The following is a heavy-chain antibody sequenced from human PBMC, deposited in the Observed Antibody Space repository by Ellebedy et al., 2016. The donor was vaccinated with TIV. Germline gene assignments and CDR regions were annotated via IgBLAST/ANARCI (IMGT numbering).Heavy chain of an antibody. CDR3: ARVLSHCSSTSCYYIWFDP. J-gene: IGHJ5*02. CDR1: GGSISSVGYY. V-gene: IGHV4-31*03. D-gene: IGHD2-2*01. Sequence: SETLSLXXTVSGGSISSVGYYWSWIRQHPGKGLEWIGYIYYSGSTYYNPSLKSRVTISVDTSKNQFSLKLSSVTAADTAVYYCARVLSHCSSTSCYYIWFDPWGQGTLVTVSS. CDR2: IYYSGST.